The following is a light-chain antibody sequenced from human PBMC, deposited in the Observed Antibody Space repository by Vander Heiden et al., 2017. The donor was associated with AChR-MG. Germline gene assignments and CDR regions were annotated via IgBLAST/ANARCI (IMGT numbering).Light chain of an antibody. CDR1: SAHSRYG. CDR2: LDNDGRH. J-gene: IGLJ1*01. V-gene: IGLV4-69*01. CDR3: QTWGTDIPYV. Sequence: QLVLTQSPSASASLGASVKLTCTLRSAHSRYGIAWHQQQPEAGPRYLMKLDNDGRHSKGDGIPDRFSVSRSGAEYYLTISSLQSEDEADYYCQTWGTDIPYVFGTGTKVTVL.